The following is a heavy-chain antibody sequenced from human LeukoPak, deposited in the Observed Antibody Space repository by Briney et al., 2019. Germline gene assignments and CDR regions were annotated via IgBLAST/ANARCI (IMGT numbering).Heavy chain of an antibody. V-gene: IGHV3-23*01. J-gene: IGHJ3*01. D-gene: IGHD2-2*01. CDR2: ISGSTGST. CDR3: ARDLYCGSTTCYEGDGLDF. Sequence: GGSLRLSCAASGFTFSNYAMNWVRQAPGKGLEWVSLISGSTGSTYYADSVKGRFSISRDNSKNTVYLQMNSLRVGDTAVYYCARDLYCGSTTCYEGDGLDFWGQGTMVTVSS. CDR1: GFTFSNYA.